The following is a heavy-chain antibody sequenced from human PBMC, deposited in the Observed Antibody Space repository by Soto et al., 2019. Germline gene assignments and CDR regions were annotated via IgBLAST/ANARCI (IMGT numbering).Heavy chain of an antibody. J-gene: IGHJ4*02. V-gene: IGHV4-4*07. CDR3: AGGGMFLIPTAAGLEY. D-gene: IGHD1-1*01. CDR2: IYASGST. Sequence: LSRNSVVPGGSRIPKYRSWIRQPAGKGLEWIGRIYASGSTNYNPSLQSRVTMSVATSKNQFSLKLTAVTAADTATYYCAGGGMFLIPTAAGLEYWRQGTPVTVSS. CDR1: GGSRIPKY.